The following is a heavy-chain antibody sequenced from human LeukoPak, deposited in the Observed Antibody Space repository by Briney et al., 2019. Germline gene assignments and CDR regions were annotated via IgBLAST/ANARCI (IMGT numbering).Heavy chain of an antibody. CDR3: VRSTAAALNNIFDM. CDR1: GFTLSTCG. CDR2: IWYDGSNK. V-gene: IGHV3-33*01. J-gene: IGHJ3*02. D-gene: IGHD6-13*01. Sequence: GGSLRLSCSASGFTLSTCGMHWVRQAPGKGLEWVALIWYDGSNKFYLDSVKGRFTISRDNSNNTLSLELKSLRVEDTGLYYCVRSTAAALNNIFDMWGQGTMVIVSS.